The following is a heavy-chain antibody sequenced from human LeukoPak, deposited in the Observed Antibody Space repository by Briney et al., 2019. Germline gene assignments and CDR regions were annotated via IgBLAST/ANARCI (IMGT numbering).Heavy chain of an antibody. CDR2: ISYDGSNQ. V-gene: IGHV3-30*04. Sequence: VRSLRLSCAASGFTFSSYTMHWVRQAPGKGLEWVAVISYDGSNQHYADSVKGRFTISRDNSDNTLFLQMNSLRVEDTAVYYCARAGPPRLWFGELLVWGQGALVSVSS. D-gene: IGHD3-10*01. J-gene: IGHJ4*02. CDR3: ARAGPPRLWFGELLV. CDR1: GFTFSSYT.